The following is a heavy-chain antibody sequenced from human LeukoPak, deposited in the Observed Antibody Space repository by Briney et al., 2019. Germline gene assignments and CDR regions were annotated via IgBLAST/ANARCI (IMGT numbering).Heavy chain of an antibody. Sequence: GASVKVSCKASGYTFTSYGISWVRQAPGQGLEWMGLISGYTGNTNYAHKLQGRVTMTTDTSTSTAYMELRSLRSDDTAVYYCARRTIFGVVTFDYWGQGTLVTVPS. CDR1: GYTFTSYG. CDR2: ISGYTGNT. J-gene: IGHJ4*02. CDR3: ARRTIFGVVTFDY. D-gene: IGHD3-3*01. V-gene: IGHV1-18*01.